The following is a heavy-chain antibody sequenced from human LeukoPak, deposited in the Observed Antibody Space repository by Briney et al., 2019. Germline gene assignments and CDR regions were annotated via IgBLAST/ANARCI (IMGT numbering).Heavy chain of an antibody. CDR3: TTQYITVPGGY. D-gene: IGHD4-17*01. CDR2: IRSKTNNYAT. J-gene: IGHJ4*02. V-gene: IGHV3-73*01. Sequence: ASVKVSCKASGHTFTTYAMHWVRQSSGKGLEWVGRIRSKTNNYATAYAESVRGRFTISRDDAKNTAYLQINSLKIGETALYYCTTQYITVPGGYWGQGTLVTVSS. CDR1: GHTFTTYA.